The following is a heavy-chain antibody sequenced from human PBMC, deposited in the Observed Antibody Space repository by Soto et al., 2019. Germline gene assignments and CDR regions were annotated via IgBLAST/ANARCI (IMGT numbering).Heavy chain of an antibody. Sequence: SETLSLTCTVSGVSVSSGSYYWSWIRHPPGKGLEWIGYIYYSGSTNYNPSLKSRVTISVDTSKNQFSLKLSSVTAADTAVYYCARGVGYCTNGVCYSNYYHYGMDVWGQGTTVTVSS. CDR2: IYYSGST. J-gene: IGHJ6*02. D-gene: IGHD2-8*01. V-gene: IGHV4-61*01. CDR1: GVSVSSGSYY. CDR3: ARGVGYCTNGVCYSNYYHYGMDV.